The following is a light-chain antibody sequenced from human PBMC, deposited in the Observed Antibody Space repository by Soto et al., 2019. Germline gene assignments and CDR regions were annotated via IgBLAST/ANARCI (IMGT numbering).Light chain of an antibody. CDR3: QQSYRNPRT. Sequence: DIQMTQSPSFLSASAGDRVTIFCRASQSISNFLHWYQQKPGKAPKLLIYAASKLESGVPSRFGGSGFGTDFTLTISSLQPEDFATYYCQQSYRNPRTFGLGTRVVIK. CDR2: AAS. CDR1: QSISNF. V-gene: IGKV1-39*01. J-gene: IGKJ1*01.